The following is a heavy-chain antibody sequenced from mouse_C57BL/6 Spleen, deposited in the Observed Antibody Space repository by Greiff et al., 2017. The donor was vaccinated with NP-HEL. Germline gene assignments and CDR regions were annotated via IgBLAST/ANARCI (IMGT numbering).Heavy chain of an antibody. J-gene: IGHJ2*01. D-gene: IGHD4-1*01. CDR1: GYAFSSSW. V-gene: IGHV1-82*01. Sequence: QVQLQQSGPELVKPGASVKISCKASGYAFSSSWMNWVKQRPGKGLEWIGRIYPGDGDTNYNGKFKGKATLTADKSSSTAYMQLSSLTSEDSAVYFCARGGTVDYWGQGTTLTVSS. CDR3: ARGGTVDY. CDR2: IYPGDGDT.